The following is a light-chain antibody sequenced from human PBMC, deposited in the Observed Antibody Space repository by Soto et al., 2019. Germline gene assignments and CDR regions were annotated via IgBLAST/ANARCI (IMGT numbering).Light chain of an antibody. CDR2: TNN. CDR3: VTWDDSLNGVV. Sequence: QSVLTQPPSASGTAGQRVTIFCSGSSSNIAGNSVNWYQQLPGTAPKLLIYTNNQRPSGVPERFSGSKSGPSASLAISGLQSEDEAEYYCVTWDDSLNGVVFGGGTKLTVL. V-gene: IGLV1-44*01. J-gene: IGLJ2*01. CDR1: SSNIAGNS.